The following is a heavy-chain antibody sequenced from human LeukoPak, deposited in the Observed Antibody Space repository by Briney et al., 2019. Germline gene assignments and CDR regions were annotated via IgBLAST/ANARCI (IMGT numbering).Heavy chain of an antibody. CDR3: ARGVRIAVAGPRRFDP. Sequence: PGGSLRLSCTASGFTLSNFAMHWVRQSPDKGLQYVSAISTNGSRTFYADSVKGRFIISRDNSKNTLYLQMGSLRGEDTAVYYCARGVRIAVAGPRRFDPWGQGTLVTVSS. CDR1: GFTLSNFA. V-gene: IGHV3-64*02. CDR2: ISTNGSRT. J-gene: IGHJ5*02. D-gene: IGHD6-19*01.